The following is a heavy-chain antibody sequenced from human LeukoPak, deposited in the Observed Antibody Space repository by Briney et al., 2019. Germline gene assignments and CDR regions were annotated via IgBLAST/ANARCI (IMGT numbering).Heavy chain of an antibody. V-gene: IGHV3-21*06. J-gene: IGHJ1*01. CDR2: IYGEGTLK. CDR3: ASDYSSGWFGKGSF. Sequence: GGPLRLSCSGSGFTFRSYTMAWVRQAPGKGLEWVSSIYGEGTLKYYAHSLKGRFTISRDNANNSVYVQMNSVTADDSGLYFCASDYSSGWFGKGSFWGQGNRVLVS. CDR1: GFTFRSYT. D-gene: IGHD6-19*01.